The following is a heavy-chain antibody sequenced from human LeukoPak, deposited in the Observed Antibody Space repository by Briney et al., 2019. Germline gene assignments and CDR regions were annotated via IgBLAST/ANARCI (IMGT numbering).Heavy chain of an antibody. CDR1: GFSFDDYA. CDR2: ITWNSAPI. D-gene: IGHD2-2*01. V-gene: IGHV3-9*01. Sequence: GGSLRLSCAASGFSFDDYAMHWVRQVPGKGLEWVSGITWNSAPIGYADSVKGRFSISRDNSKNTLYLQMNSLRAEDTAIYSCAKGPIPCSSTSCPRSAFDIWGQGTMVTVSS. CDR3: AKGPIPCSSTSCPRSAFDI. J-gene: IGHJ3*02.